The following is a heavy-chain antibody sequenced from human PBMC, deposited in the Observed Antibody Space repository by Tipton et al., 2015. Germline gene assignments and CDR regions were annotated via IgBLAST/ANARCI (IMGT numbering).Heavy chain of an antibody. D-gene: IGHD3/OR15-3a*01. CDR3: AKDVLRWTFDH. J-gene: IGHJ4*02. V-gene: IGHV3-23*01. CDR2: IGSDYNT. CDR1: GFGFSGNA. Sequence: GSLRLSCTASGFGFSGNAMSWVRQTPGKGLEWVSGIGSDYNTHYRDSVKSRFTISRDNSKNMLYLQMNSLRAEDTAKYYCAKDVLRWTFDHWGQGILVTVSS.